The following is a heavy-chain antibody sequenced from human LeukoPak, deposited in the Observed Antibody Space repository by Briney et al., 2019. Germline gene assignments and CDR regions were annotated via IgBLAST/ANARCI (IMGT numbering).Heavy chain of an antibody. V-gene: IGHV4-34*01. CDR2: INHSGST. CDR1: GGSFSGYY. D-gene: IGHD6-13*01. J-gene: IGHJ4*02. CDR3: ARGAAAGTLDY. Sequence: SETLSLTCAVYGGSFSGYYWSWIRQPPGKGLEWIGEINHSGSTNYNPSLKSRVTISVDTSKNQFSLKLSSVTAADTAAYYCARGAAAGTLDYWGQGTLVTVSS.